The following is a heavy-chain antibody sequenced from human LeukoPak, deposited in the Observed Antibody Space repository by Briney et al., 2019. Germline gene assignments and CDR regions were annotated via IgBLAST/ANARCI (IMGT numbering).Heavy chain of an antibody. J-gene: IGHJ4*02. CDR1: GGTFSSYA. CDR3: ARIPTDPQGPENDY. V-gene: IGHV1-69*06. Sequence: SVKVSCKASGGTFSSYAISWVRQAPGQGLEWMGGIIPIFGTANYAQKFQGRVTITADKSTSTAYMELSSLRSEDAAVYYCARIPTDPQGPENDYWGQGTLVTVSS. CDR2: IIPIFGTA.